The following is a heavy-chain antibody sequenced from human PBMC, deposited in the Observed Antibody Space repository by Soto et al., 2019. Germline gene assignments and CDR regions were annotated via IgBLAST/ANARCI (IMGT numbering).Heavy chain of an antibody. CDR3: AKDAVAGDGLWLMDH. J-gene: IGHJ4*02. V-gene: IGHV3-23*01. CDR2: LYGNSGGI. CDR1: GFTFGSYA. D-gene: IGHD2-21*02. Sequence: EVQLLESGGGLVQPGGSLTLSCAASGFTFGSYAMTWVRQAPGKGLESVAGLYGNSGGIQYADSMRGRFTIFSDNSNNIVFLHMRSLRVEDTAVYFCAKDAVAGDGLWLMDHWGQGTLVTVSS.